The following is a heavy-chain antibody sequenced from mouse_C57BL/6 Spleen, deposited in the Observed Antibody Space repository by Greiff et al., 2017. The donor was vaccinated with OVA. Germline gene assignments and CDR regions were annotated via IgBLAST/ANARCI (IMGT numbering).Heavy chain of an antibody. Sequence: EVQLQQSGPVLVKPGASVKMSCKASGYTFTDYYMNWVKQSHGKSLEWIGVINPYNGGTSYNQKFKGKATLTVDKSSSTAYMELNSLTSEDSAVYYCASYDYGYFDVWGTGTTVTVSS. J-gene: IGHJ1*03. V-gene: IGHV1-19*01. CDR1: GYTFTDYY. CDR2: INPYNGGT. CDR3: ASYDYGYFDV. D-gene: IGHD2-3*01.